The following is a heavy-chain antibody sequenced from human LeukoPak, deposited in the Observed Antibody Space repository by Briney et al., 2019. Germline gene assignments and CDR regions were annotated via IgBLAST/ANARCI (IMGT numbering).Heavy chain of an antibody. Sequence: ASVNVSCKASGYTFTSYGISWVRQAPGQGLEWMGWISAYNGNTNYAQKLQGRVTLTTDISTSTAYMEVRSLRSDDTAVYYCASMSGYYPSYYFDYWGQGTLVTVSS. CDR3: ASMSGYYPSYYFDY. J-gene: IGHJ4*02. CDR1: GYTFTSYG. D-gene: IGHD3-3*01. V-gene: IGHV1-18*01. CDR2: ISAYNGNT.